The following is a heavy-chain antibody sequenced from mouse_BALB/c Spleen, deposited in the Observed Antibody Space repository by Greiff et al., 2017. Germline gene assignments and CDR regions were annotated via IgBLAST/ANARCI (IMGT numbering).Heavy chain of an antibody. Sequence: QVQLQQSGPELVKPGASVRISCKASGYTFTSYYIHWVKQRPGQGLEWIGWIYPGNVNTKYNEKFKGKATLTADKSSSTAYMQLSSLTSEDSAVYFCASENYRYYFDYWGQGTTLTVSS. CDR1: GYTFTSYY. J-gene: IGHJ2*01. V-gene: IGHV1S56*01. D-gene: IGHD2-1*01. CDR3: ASENYRYYFDY. CDR2: IYPGNVNT.